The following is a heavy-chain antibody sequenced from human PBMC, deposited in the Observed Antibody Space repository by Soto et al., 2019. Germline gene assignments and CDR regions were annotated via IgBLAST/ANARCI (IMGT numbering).Heavy chain of an antibody. Sequence: PGGSLRLSCAASGFTFSSYAMHWVRQAPGKGLEWVAVISYDGSNKYYADSVKGRFTISRDNSKNTLYLQMNSLRAEDTAVYYCAREVTPDYYDSSGYYYWANNWFDPWGQGTLVTVSS. CDR3: AREVTPDYYDSSGYYYWANNWFDP. V-gene: IGHV3-30-3*01. CDR1: GFTFSSYA. D-gene: IGHD3-22*01. J-gene: IGHJ5*02. CDR2: ISYDGSNK.